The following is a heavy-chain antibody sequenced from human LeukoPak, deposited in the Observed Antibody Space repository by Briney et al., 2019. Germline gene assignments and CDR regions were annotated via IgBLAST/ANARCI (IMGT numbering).Heavy chain of an antibody. CDR1: GFIFSNAW. V-gene: IGHV3-7*03. CDR3: ARRDYYGSGSYGGLEYYFDY. J-gene: IGHJ4*02. D-gene: IGHD3-10*01. CDR2: IKQDGSDK. Sequence: GGSLRLSCAASGFIFSNAWINWVRQGPGKGLEWVANIKQDGSDKYYVDSVKGRFTISRDNAKNSLYLQMNSLRAEDAAVYYCARRDYYGSGSYGGLEYYFDYRGQGTLVTVSS.